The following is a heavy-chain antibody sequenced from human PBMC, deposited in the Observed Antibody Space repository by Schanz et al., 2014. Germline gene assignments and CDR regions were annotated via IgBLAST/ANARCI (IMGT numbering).Heavy chain of an antibody. D-gene: IGHD3-10*01. CDR3: ARAKRFGDMDV. CDR2: INLSGGST. Sequence: QVQLVQSGAEVKKPGASVKVSCKASGYTFTSYGINWVRQAPGQGLEWMGIINLSGGSTNNAQKFQGRLTMTRDTSTSTVYMELSSLRSEDTAVYYCARAKRFGDMDVWGQGTTVTVSS. V-gene: IGHV1-46*01. J-gene: IGHJ6*02. CDR1: GYTFTSYG.